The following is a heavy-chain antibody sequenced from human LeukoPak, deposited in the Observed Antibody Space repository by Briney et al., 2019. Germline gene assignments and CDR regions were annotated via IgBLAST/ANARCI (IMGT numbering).Heavy chain of an antibody. Sequence: PGGSLRLSCAASGFTFSNAWMSWVRRAPGKGLEWVGRIKSKTDGGTTDYAAPVKGRFTISRDDSKNTLYLQMNSLKTEDTAVYYCVGSGYYVFADYYYMDVWGKGTTVTVSS. CDR1: GFTFSNAW. D-gene: IGHD3-3*01. V-gene: IGHV3-15*01. J-gene: IGHJ6*03. CDR2: IKSKTDGGTT. CDR3: VGSGYYVFADYYYMDV.